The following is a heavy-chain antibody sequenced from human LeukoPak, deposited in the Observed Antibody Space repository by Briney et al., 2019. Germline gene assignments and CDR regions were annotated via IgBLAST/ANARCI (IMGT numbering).Heavy chain of an antibody. D-gene: IGHD1-1*01. J-gene: IGHJ4*03. CDR3: ARRRTTGTTGYFDY. V-gene: IGHV4-4*09. Sequence: ISTSGSTNYNPSLKSRVTISVDTSKNQFSLNLSSVTAADTAVYYCARRRTTGTTGYFDY. CDR2: ISTSGST.